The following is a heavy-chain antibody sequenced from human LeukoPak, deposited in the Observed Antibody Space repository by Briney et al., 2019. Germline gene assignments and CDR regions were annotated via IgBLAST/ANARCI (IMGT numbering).Heavy chain of an antibody. CDR2: INPNSGGT. D-gene: IGHD2-2*01. CDR3: ARDRGGSGTSCYDY. CDR1: GYTFTGYY. Sequence: EASLKVSCKTSGYTFTGYYIHWVRQAPGQGLEWMGRINPNSGGTNYAQKFQGRVTMTRDTSISTAYMELSRLTSDDTAVYYCARDRGGSGTSCYDYWGQGTLVTVSS. V-gene: IGHV1-2*06. J-gene: IGHJ4*02.